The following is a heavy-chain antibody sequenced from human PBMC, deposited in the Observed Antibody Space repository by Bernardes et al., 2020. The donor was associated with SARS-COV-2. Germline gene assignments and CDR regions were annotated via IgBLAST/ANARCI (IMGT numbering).Heavy chain of an antibody. D-gene: IGHD5-12*01. CDR3: ATREVVATTGEKTYYYYGMDV. Sequence: GGSLRLSCAASGFTFSRYSMNWVRQAPGKGLEWVSYISSSSSSIYYADSVKGRFTISRDNAKNSLYLQMNSLRDEDTAVYYCATREVVATTGEKTYYYYGMDVWGQGTTVTVSS. CDR2: ISSSSSSI. J-gene: IGHJ6*02. CDR1: GFTFSRYS. V-gene: IGHV3-48*02.